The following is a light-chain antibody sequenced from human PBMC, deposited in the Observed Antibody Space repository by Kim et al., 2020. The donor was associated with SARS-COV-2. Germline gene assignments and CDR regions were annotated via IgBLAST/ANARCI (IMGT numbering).Light chain of an antibody. J-gene: IGKJ1*01. CDR1: RSVDSTY. Sequence: SPGERATPSCRASRSVDSTYLAWYQQKPGQPPRLLIYGASSRATGIPDRFSGSGSGTDFTLTISSLESDDFAVYYCHQFGGSPRTFGQGTKVDIK. V-gene: IGKV3-20*01. CDR2: GAS. CDR3: HQFGGSPRT.